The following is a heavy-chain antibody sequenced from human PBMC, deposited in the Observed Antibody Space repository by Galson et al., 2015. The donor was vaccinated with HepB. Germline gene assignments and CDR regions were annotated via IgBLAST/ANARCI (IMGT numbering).Heavy chain of an antibody. CDR3: AWTYYYDSSGYEYYYYGMDV. D-gene: IGHD3-22*01. Sequence: SVTVSCKASGYAFTSYAMHWVRQAPGQRLEWMGWINAGNGNTKYSQKFQGRVTITRDTSASTAYMELSSLRSEDTAVYYCAWTYYYDSSGYEYYYYGMDVWGQGTTVTVSS. CDR1: GYAFTSYA. J-gene: IGHJ6*02. CDR2: INAGNGNT. V-gene: IGHV1-3*01.